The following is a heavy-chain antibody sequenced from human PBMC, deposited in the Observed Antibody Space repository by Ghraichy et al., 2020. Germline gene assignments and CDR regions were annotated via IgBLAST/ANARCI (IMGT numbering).Heavy chain of an antibody. CDR1: GFTVSNSY. J-gene: IGHJ3*01. CDR3: MKPNSDWLGAFDS. D-gene: IGHD2-21*01. Sequence: GGSLRLSCAASGFTVSNSYMSWVRQPPGRGLEWVATIYIGGSTYYVDSVKGRFAISRDKSRNTLFLQMNSLRPDDTAVYCCMKPNSDWLGAFDSGGRGTMVTVSS. V-gene: IGHV3-66*01. CDR2: IYIGGST.